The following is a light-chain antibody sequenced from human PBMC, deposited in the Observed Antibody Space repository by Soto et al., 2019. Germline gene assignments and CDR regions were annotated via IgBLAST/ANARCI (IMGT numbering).Light chain of an antibody. CDR2: AAS. CDR3: QQANSFLALT. J-gene: IGKJ4*01. CDR1: QRINNY. Sequence: DIQMTQSPSSLSASAGDRVTITCRASQRINNYVNWYHQKLGKVPKLLIYAASSLQSGVPSRFSGSGSGTDFTLTISSLQPEDFATYYCQQANSFLALTFGGGTKVDI. V-gene: IGKV1-39*01.